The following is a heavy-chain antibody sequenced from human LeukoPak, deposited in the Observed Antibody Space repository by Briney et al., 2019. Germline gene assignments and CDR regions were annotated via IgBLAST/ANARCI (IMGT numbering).Heavy chain of an antibody. Sequence: PSETLSLTCAVYGGSFSGYYWSWIRQPPGKGLEWIGEINHSGSTNYNPSLKSRVIISVDTSKNQFSLKLSSVTAADTAVYYCAREGAVAATVPYSYSSGMAVGGQGTTAPVS. D-gene: IGHD6-19*01. CDR3: AREGAVAATVPYSYSSGMAV. J-gene: IGHJ6*02. CDR2: INHSGST. V-gene: IGHV4-34*01. CDR1: GGSFSGYY.